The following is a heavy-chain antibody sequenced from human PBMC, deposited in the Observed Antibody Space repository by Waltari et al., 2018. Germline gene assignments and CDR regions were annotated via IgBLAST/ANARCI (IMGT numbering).Heavy chain of an antibody. CDR2: MNPNSGNT. CDR1: GYTFTSYD. V-gene: IGHV1-8*01. J-gene: IGHJ5*02. D-gene: IGHD2-2*01. Sequence: QVQLVQSGAEVKKPGASVKVSCKASGYTFTSYDTNWVRQATGQGLEWMGWMNPNSGNTGYAQKFQGRVTMTRNTSISTAYMELSSLRSEDTAVYYCARRRGYCSSTSCQKRLNWFDPWGQGTLVTVSS. CDR3: ARRRGYCSSTSCQKRLNWFDP.